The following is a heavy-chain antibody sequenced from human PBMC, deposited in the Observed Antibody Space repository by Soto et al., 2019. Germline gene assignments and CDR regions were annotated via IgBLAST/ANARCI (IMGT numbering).Heavy chain of an antibody. Sequence: QVQLQESGPGLVKPSETLSLTCNVSGGSISTSYWTWIRQPPGKGLEWIGYIYHTGSTRYNPSLRSRVTMSVDTSKNQFSLRLSSVTASDPAVYYCARHPISYSDVLTGQIVYPEFNCIDPWGQGTLVTVSS. CDR2: IYHTGST. J-gene: IGHJ5*02. CDR1: GGSISTSY. V-gene: IGHV4-59*08. CDR3: ARHPISYSDVLTGQIVYPEFNCIDP. D-gene: IGHD3-9*01.